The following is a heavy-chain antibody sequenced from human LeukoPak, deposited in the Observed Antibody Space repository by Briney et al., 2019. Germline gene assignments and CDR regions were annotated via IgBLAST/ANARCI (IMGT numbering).Heavy chain of an antibody. CDR1: GGSISSGGYS. V-gene: IGHV4-61*08. Sequence: SETLSLTCAVSGGSISSGGYSWSWIRQPPGKGLEWIGYIYYSGSTNYNPSLKSRVTISVDTSKNQFSLKLSSVTAADTAVYYCARSPGQNLITGTMSAWFDPWGQGTLVTVSS. CDR2: IYYSGST. J-gene: IGHJ5*02. CDR3: ARSPGQNLITGTMSAWFDP. D-gene: IGHD1-20*01.